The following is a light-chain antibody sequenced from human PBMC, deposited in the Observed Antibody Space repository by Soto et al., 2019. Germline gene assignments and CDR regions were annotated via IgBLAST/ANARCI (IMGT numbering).Light chain of an antibody. CDR3: QHTTDFT. CDR1: SSSKW. Sequence: DIQMTQSPSTLAASVGDTVTMTCRSSSKWLASYQKKPGKAPKLLIYDVSNLERGVPPRFSGSTSGAESTLTITGLQPDDLGTYYCQHTTDFTFGQGTKVEIK. V-gene: IGKV1-5*01. CDR2: DVS. J-gene: IGKJ2*01.